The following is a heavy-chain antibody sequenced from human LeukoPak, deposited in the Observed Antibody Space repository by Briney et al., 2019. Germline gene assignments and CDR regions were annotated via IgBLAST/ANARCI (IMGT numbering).Heavy chain of an antibody. D-gene: IGHD3-16*01. CDR1: GFTFSSYE. J-gene: IGHJ4*02. Sequence: GGSLRLSCAASGFTFSSYEMNWVRQAPGKGLEWISYISSSGSTIYYADSVKGRFTISRDNAKNSLYLQMNSLRAEDTAVYYCARDEPVWGYWGQGTLVTVSS. V-gene: IGHV3-48*03. CDR3: ARDEPVWGY. CDR2: ISSSGSTI.